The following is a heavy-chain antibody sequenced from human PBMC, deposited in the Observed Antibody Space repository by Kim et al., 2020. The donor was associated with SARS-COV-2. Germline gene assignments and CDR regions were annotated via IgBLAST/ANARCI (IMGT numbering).Heavy chain of an antibody. Sequence: GGSLRLSCAASGFTFSNYAMSWVRQAPGKGLEWVSAFSGSGGSTYYADSVKGRFTISRDDSKNTLCLQMNSLRAEDTAVYFCAKRVGATYGYFDYWGQGTLVTVSS. D-gene: IGHD1-26*01. J-gene: IGHJ4*02. CDR1: GFTFSNYA. V-gene: IGHV3-23*01. CDR3: AKRVGATYGYFDY. CDR2: FSGSGGST.